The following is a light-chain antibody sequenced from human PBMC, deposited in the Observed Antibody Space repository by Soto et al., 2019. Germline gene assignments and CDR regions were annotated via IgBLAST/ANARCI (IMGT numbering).Light chain of an antibody. CDR3: QSYDSSLRGSV. V-gene: IGLV1-40*01. J-gene: IGLJ7*01. CDR2: ANT. Sequence: QSVLTQPPSVSGAPGQRVTISCTGGSSNIGAGYDVHWYQQLPGTAPKLIIYANTDRPSGVPDRFSGSKSDTSASLAITGLQAEDEADYYCQSYDSSLRGSVFGGGTQLTVL. CDR1: SSNIGAGYD.